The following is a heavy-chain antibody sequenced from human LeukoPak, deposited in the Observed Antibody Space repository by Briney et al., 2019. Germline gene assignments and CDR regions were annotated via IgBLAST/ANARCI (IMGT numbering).Heavy chain of an antibody. CDR1: GFTFSSYA. Sequence: GGSLRLSCAASGFTFSSYAMSWVRQAPGKGLEWVSGFSGSGVNTYYGDSVKGRFSISRDNSKNTLYLQMNSLRAEDTAVYYCARGYDYWGQGTLVTVSS. J-gene: IGHJ4*02. V-gene: IGHV3-23*01. CDR2: FSGSGVNT. CDR3: ARGYDY.